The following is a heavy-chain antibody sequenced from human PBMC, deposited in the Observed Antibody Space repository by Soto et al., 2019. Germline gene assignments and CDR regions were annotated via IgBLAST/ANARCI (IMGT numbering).Heavy chain of an antibody. CDR1: GYTFTGYY. V-gene: IGHV1-2*02. J-gene: IGHJ4*02. CDR2: INPNSGGT. CDR3: ARVRTYYYDSSGPDRFDY. Sequence: ASVKVSCKASGYTFTGYYMHWVRQAPGQGLEWMGWINPNSGGTNYAQKFQGRVTMTRDTSISTAYMELSRLRSDDTAVYYCARVRTYYYDSSGPDRFDYWGQGTLVTVSS. D-gene: IGHD3-22*01.